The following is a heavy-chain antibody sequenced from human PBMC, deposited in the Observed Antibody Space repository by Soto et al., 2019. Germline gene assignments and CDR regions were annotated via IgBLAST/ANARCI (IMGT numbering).Heavy chain of an antibody. V-gene: IGHV3-23*01. CDR2: ISGTASRT. Sequence: PGGSLRLSCAGSGFTSTTTPLRWVRQPPGKGLEWVTAISGTASRTYYVDSVKGRFFISRDNSKNTVTLQMNNLTVDDTAVYYCASSFRYFDNWGQGTRVTVSS. D-gene: IGHD3-9*01. CDR3: ASSFRYFDN. J-gene: IGHJ4*02. CDR1: GFTSTTTP.